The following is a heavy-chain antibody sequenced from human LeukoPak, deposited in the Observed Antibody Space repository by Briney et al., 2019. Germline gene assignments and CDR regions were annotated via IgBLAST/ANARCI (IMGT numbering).Heavy chain of an antibody. D-gene: IGHD3-16*01. CDR2: IYYSGST. Sequence: KPSETLSLTCTVSGGSISSYYWSWIRQPPGKGLEWIGHIYYSGSTNYNPSLKSLVTISVDTSETQFSLQLSSVTAADTAVYYCASSQGLRLGEKGDLGYWGQGTLVTVSS. CDR1: GGSISSYY. J-gene: IGHJ4*02. CDR3: ASSQGLRLGEKGDLGY. V-gene: IGHV4-59*01.